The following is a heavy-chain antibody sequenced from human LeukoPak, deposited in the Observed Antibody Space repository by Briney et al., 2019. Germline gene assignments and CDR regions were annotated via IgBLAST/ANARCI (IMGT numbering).Heavy chain of an antibody. J-gene: IGHJ3*02. CDR1: GGSISSGGYS. CDR3: ARGREKNYYDSSGYDNDAFDI. CDR2: IYHSGST. D-gene: IGHD3-22*01. V-gene: IGHV4-30-2*01. Sequence: SQTLSLTCAVSGGSISSGGYSWSWIRQPPGKGLEWIGYIYHSGSTYYNPSLKSRVTISVDRSKNQFSLKLSSVTAADTAVYYCARGREKNYYDSSGYDNDAFDIWGQGTMVTVSS.